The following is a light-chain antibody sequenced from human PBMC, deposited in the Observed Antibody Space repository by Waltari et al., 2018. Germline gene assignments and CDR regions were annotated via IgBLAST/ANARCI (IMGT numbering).Light chain of an antibody. CDR3: CSYAGSSVL. V-gene: IGLV2-11*01. CDR2: DVT. Sequence: QSALTQPRSVSGSPGQSVTIPCPGTSSAVGGSASSTWYQQHPGKAPKPMIYDVTKRPSGVPDRFSGSKSGNTASLTISGLQVEDEADYYCCSYAGSSVLFGGGTKLTVL. J-gene: IGLJ2*01. CDR1: SSAVGGSAS.